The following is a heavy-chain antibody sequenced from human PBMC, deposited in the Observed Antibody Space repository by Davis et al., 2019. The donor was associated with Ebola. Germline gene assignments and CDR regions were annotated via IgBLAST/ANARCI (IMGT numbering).Heavy chain of an antibody. V-gene: IGHV1-18*04. Sequence: ASVKVSCKSSGYTFTSYGLVWVRQATGLGLEWMGWISGFNTNTNFAQKFQGRVTVSKDTSTNTAYMDLRSLTSDDTAIYDCARAPNYDVLTGTSSYYFDYWGQGTLVTVSS. CDR1: GYTFTSYG. CDR3: ARAPNYDVLTGTSSYYFDY. D-gene: IGHD3-9*01. CDR2: ISGFNTNT. J-gene: IGHJ4*02.